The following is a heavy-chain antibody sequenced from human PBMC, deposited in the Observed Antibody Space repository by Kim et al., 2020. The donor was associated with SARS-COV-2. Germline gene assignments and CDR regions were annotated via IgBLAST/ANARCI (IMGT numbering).Heavy chain of an antibody. D-gene: IGHD3-3*01. V-gene: IGHV3-48*03. CDR1: GLTISGSG. J-gene: IGHJ4*02. CDR3: ASGLEGSGWHFDY. Sequence: GGSLRLSCAASGLTISGSGMNWVRLAPGKGLEWVSYISGGGDTIYYADSVKGRFTIYRDNAKNSLYLQMNRLRVDDTAIYYCASGLEGSGWHFDYWGQGTLVTVSS. CDR2: ISGGGDTI.